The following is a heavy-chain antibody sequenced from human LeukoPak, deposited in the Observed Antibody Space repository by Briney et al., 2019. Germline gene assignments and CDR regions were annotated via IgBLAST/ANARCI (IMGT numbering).Heavy chain of an antibody. Sequence: PSETLSLTCTVPRGSLSRYYWSWIRHPPGKGLEWIGYIYYSGSTNYNPSLKSRVTISVDTSKNQFSLKLSSVTAADTAVYYCARVGITMVRGVIITGFYYGMDVWGQGTTVTVSS. CDR2: IYYSGST. V-gene: IGHV4-59*01. D-gene: IGHD3-10*01. CDR1: RGSLSRYY. J-gene: IGHJ6*02. CDR3: ARVGITMVRGVIITGFYYGMDV.